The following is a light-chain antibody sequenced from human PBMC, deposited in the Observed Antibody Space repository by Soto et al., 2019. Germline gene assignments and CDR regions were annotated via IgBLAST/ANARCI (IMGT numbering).Light chain of an antibody. CDR2: LGS. V-gene: IGKV2-28*01. CDR1: QSLLHSNGYKY. Sequence: IVMTQSPLSLPVTPGEPASISCRSSQSLLHSNGYKYLDWYLQKPGQSPQLLIYLGSNRASWVPDRFSGSGSGTEFTLKISRVESEDVGVYYCMQALQPPWTFGQGTKVEIK. J-gene: IGKJ1*01. CDR3: MQALQPPWT.